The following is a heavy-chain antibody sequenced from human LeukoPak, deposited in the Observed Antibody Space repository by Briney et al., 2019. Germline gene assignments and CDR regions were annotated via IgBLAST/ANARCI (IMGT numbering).Heavy chain of an antibody. CDR2: ISYDGSNK. CDR3: ARIVYDFWSGSLGY. J-gene: IGHJ4*02. CDR1: GFTFSSYA. D-gene: IGHD3-3*01. Sequence: PGGSLRLSCAASGFTFSSYAIHWVRQAPGKGLEWVAVISYDGSNKYYADSVKGRFTISRDNSKNTLYLQMNSLRAEDTAVYYCARIVYDFWSGSLGYWGQGTLVTVSS. V-gene: IGHV3-30-3*01.